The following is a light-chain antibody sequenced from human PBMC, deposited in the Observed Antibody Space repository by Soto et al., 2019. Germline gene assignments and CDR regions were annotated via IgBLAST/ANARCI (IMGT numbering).Light chain of an antibody. V-gene: IGKV2D-29*02. CDR2: EVS. Sequence: DVVMTHTPLSLSVAPGQPASISCKSSQSLLHITGETFLFWYLQKPGQSPQLLIYEVSTRVSGVPDRFSGSGSGTDFTLEISRVETDDVGIYYCMKSTQLPPTFGQGTRLGIE. J-gene: IGKJ5*01. CDR1: QSLLHITGETF. CDR3: MKSTQLPPT.